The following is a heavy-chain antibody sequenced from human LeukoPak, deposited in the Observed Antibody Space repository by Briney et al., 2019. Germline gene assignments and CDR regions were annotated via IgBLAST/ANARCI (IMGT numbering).Heavy chain of an antibody. V-gene: IGHV1-2*04. CDR3: ATVSFMNGGTVVTPPYYYGMDV. Sequence: GASVKVSCKASGYTFTGYYMHWVRQAPGQGLEWMGWINPNSGGTNYAQKFQGWVTMTRDTSISTAYMELSRLRSEDTAVYYCATVSFMNGGTVVTPPYYYGMDVWGQGTTVTVSS. D-gene: IGHD4-23*01. CDR2: INPNSGGT. CDR1: GYTFTGYY. J-gene: IGHJ6*02.